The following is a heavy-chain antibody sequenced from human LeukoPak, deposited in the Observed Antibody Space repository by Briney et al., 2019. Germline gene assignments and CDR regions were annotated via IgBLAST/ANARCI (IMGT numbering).Heavy chain of an antibody. D-gene: IGHD3-10*01. CDR1: GGSISSGDNY. V-gene: IGHV4-31*03. CDR3: ARDRSINMVRGVILGGLDV. CDR2: IYNSGGT. J-gene: IGHJ6*02. Sequence: SETLSLTCTVSGGSISSGDNYWSWIRQHPGRGREWIGYIYNSGGTKYNPSLRSRVTISADTSKNQFSLKLSSVTVADTAVYYCARDRSINMVRGVILGGLDVWGQGTTVTVSS.